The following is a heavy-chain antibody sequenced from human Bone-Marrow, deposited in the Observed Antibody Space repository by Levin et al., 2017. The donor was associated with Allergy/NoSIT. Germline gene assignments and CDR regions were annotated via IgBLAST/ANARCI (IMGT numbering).Heavy chain of an antibody. CDR1: GGSINNSSYY. CDR3: ARRGYYDSSGWFVDY. J-gene: IGHJ4*02. Sequence: PSETLSLTCTVSGGSINNSSYYWGWIRQPPGKGLEWIGSIYYSGSTHYNPSLKSRVTTSVDTSKNQFSLKMRSVTAADTAVYYCARRGYYDSSGWFVDYWGQGTVVTVSA. CDR2: IYYSGST. V-gene: IGHV4-39*01. D-gene: IGHD3-22*01.